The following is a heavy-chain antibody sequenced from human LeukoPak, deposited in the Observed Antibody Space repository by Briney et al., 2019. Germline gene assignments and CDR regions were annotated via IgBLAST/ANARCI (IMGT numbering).Heavy chain of an antibody. D-gene: IGHD3-10*01. V-gene: IGHV5-51*01. Sequence: GESLKISCKGSGYTFNSYWIGWVRQMPGKGLECLGIIYPGGSDTRYGPSFQGQVIISADKSISTAYLQWSSLKASDTAMYYCARQHGSGSYYSRAIDYWGQGTLVTVSS. CDR1: GYTFNSYW. J-gene: IGHJ4*02. CDR3: ARQHGSGSYYSRAIDY. CDR2: IYPGGSDT.